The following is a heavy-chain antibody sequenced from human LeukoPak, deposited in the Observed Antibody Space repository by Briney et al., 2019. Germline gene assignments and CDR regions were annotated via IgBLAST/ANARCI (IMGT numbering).Heavy chain of an antibody. J-gene: IGHJ4*02. CDR3: ARDLDFWSGYSGYYFDY. V-gene: IGHV1-46*01. CDR2: IDPSGGST. CDR1: GYAFTSFD. Sequence: GASVKVSCTASGYAFTSFDINWVRQAPGQGLEWMGIIDPSGGSTSYAQKFQGRVTMTRDTSTSTVYMELSSLRSEDTAVYYCARDLDFWSGYSGYYFDYWGQGTLVTVSS. D-gene: IGHD3-3*01.